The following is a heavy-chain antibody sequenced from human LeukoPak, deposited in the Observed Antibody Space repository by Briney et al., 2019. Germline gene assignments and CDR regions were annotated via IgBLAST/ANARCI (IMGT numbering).Heavy chain of an antibody. CDR2: IYTSGST. D-gene: IGHD3-10*01. V-gene: IGHV4-4*07. J-gene: IGHJ5*02. CDR3: ARDHGSGSYSLNWFDP. Sequence: PSETLSLTCTVSGGSISSYYWSWIRQPAAKGLEWIGRIYTSGSTNYNPSLKSRVTMSVDTSKNQFSLKLSSATAADTAVYYCARDHGSGSYSLNWFDPWGQGTLVTVSS. CDR1: GGSISSYY.